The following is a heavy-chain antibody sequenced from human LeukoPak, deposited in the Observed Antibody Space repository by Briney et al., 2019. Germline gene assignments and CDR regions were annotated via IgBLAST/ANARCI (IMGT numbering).Heavy chain of an antibody. V-gene: IGHV4-38-2*01. CDR3: ARAPRDSSSSNYMRRFDY. D-gene: IGHD3-22*01. J-gene: IGHJ4*02. CDR1: RYSLSSDNY. Sequence: SEALSLTCALSRYSLSSDNYWVWTRQPPGQGLEWTGGIEHSVSTYYNPSLKSRVGMSVETSKHQFSLTLSSVTAADTAVYYCARAPRDSSSSNYMRRFDYWGQGTLVTVSS. CDR2: IEHSVST.